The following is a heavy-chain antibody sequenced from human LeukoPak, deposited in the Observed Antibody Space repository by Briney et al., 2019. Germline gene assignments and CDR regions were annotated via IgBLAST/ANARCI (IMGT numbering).Heavy chain of an antibody. CDR1: GGTFSSYA. J-gene: IGHJ5*02. CDR3: ARDTREAAAITKFDP. Sequence: GASVKVSCKASGGTFSSYAISWVRQAPGQGLEWMGRIIPILGIANYAQKFQGRVTITADKSTSTAYMELSSLGSEDTAVYYCARDTREAAAITKFDPWGQGTLVTVSS. CDR2: IIPILGIA. V-gene: IGHV1-69*04. D-gene: IGHD6-13*01.